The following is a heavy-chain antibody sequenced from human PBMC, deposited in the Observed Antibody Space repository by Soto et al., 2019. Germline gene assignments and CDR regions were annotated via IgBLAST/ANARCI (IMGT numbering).Heavy chain of an antibody. J-gene: IGHJ4*02. D-gene: IGHD2-15*01. CDR2: INHSGST. V-gene: IGHV4-34*01. Sequence: QVQLQQWGAGLLKPSETLSLTCAVYGGSFSGYYWSWIRKPPGKGLEWIGEINHSGSTNYNPSLKSRVTISVDTSKNQFSLKLSSVTAADTAVYYCARGRWLGYWGQGTLVTVSS. CDR3: ARGRWLGY. CDR1: GGSFSGYY.